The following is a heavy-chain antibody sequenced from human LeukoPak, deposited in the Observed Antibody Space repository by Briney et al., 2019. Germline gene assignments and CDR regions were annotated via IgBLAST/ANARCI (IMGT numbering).Heavy chain of an antibody. CDR1: SGTINSYY. V-gene: IGHV4-59*01. Sequence: SVTLSLNCTVSSGTINSYYWIWMRQPPGKGLECIGYIYYSGSTNYNTSLNSLATISVDTSKNQFSLKLSSVTAADTAVYYCASNYYDSSGYYHDYWGQGTLVTVSS. J-gene: IGHJ4*02. D-gene: IGHD3-22*01. CDR2: IYYSGST. CDR3: ASNYYDSSGYYHDY.